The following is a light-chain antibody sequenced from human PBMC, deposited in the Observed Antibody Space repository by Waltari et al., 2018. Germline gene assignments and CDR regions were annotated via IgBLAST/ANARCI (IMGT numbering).Light chain of an antibody. CDR3: QQRKSWPIT. CDR1: QSINNY. V-gene: IGKV3-11*01. Sequence: EIVLTQSPATLSLSPGERATLSCRASQSINNYLAWYQQKPGQAPRLLNYDASNRATRIPARVSGSGSGTDFTLTISSLEPEDVAVYYCQQRKSWPITFGQGTRLEIE. CDR2: DAS. J-gene: IGKJ5*01.